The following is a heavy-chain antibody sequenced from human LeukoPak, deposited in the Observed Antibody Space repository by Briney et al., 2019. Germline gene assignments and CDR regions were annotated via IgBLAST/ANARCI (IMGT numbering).Heavy chain of an antibody. Sequence: GGSLRLSCAAPGFSFSSFWMSWVRQAPGKGPEWVAHIKENGNEQYYADSVKGRFTISRDNAQKSLWLQMNSLRVEDTAVYYCARDKWLNYWGQGTLVTVSS. V-gene: IGHV3-7*01. J-gene: IGHJ4*02. CDR2: IKENGNEQ. D-gene: IGHD6-19*01. CDR1: GFSFSSFW. CDR3: ARDKWLNY.